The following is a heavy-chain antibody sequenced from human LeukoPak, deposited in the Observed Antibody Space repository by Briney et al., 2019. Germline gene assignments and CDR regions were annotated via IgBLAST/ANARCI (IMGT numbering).Heavy chain of an antibody. Sequence: PSETLSLTCTVSGGSISSSSYYWSWIRQPAGKGLEWIGRIYTSGSTNYNPSLKSRVTISVDTSKNQFSLKLSSVTAADTAVYYCARDGVPGGPHNWFDPWGQGTLVTVSS. CDR3: ARDGVPGGPHNWFDP. D-gene: IGHD3-16*01. J-gene: IGHJ5*02. CDR1: GGSISSSSYY. V-gene: IGHV4-61*02. CDR2: IYTSGST.